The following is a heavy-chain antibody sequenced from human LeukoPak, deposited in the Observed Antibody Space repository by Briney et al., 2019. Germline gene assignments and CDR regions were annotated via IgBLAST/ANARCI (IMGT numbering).Heavy chain of an antibody. Sequence: PSETLSLTCTVSGGSISSYYWSWIRQPPGKGLEWIGYIYYSGSTNYNPSLKSRVTISVDTSKNQFSLKLSSVTAADTAVYYCARARRDYGRSFDKWGQGILVTVSS. CDR3: ARARRDYGRSFDK. J-gene: IGHJ4*02. CDR1: GGSISSYY. V-gene: IGHV4-59*12. CDR2: IYYSGST. D-gene: IGHD4-17*01.